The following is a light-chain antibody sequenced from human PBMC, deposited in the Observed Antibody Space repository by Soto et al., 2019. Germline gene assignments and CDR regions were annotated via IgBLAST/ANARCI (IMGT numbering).Light chain of an antibody. J-gene: IGKJ4*01. Sequence: EIVMTQSPATLSVSPGERATLSCGASQSIGSNLAWYQHKPGQTPRLLIYDTSTRATGVPARFSGSRSGPEFTLTINSLQSEDFAIYYCQPYNNWPLTFGGGTKVDIK. V-gene: IGKV3-15*01. CDR3: QPYNNWPLT. CDR1: QSIGSN. CDR2: DTS.